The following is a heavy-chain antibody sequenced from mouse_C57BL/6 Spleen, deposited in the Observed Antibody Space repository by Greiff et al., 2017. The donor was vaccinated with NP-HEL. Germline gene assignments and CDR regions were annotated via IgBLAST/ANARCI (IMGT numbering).Heavy chain of an antibody. CDR1: GYTFTSYW. J-gene: IGHJ2*01. Sequence: VQLQQPGAELVRPGSSVKLSCKASGYTFTSYWMDWVKQRPGQGLEWIGNIYPSDSETHYNQKFKDKATLTVDKSSSTAYMQLSSLTSEDSAVYYCARGDREDYWGQGTTLTVSS. CDR2: IYPSDSET. CDR3: ARGDREDY. D-gene: IGHD3-3*01. V-gene: IGHV1-61*01.